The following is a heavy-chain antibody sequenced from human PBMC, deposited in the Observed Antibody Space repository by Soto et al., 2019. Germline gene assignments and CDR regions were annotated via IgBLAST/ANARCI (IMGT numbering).Heavy chain of an antibody. CDR1: GGSISSGGYY. V-gene: IGHV4-31*03. CDR2: IYYSGST. J-gene: IGHJ4*02. CDR3: AKGEYNDSSGYYLNYFDY. Sequence: SETLSLTCTVSGGSISSGGYYWSWIRQHPGKGLEWIGYIYYSGSTYYNPSLKSRVTISVDTSKNQFSLKLSSVTAADTAVYYCAKGEYNDSSGYYLNYFDYWGQGTLVTVSS. D-gene: IGHD3-22*01.